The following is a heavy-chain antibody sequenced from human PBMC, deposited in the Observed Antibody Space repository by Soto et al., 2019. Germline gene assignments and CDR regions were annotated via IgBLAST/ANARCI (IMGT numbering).Heavy chain of an antibody. V-gene: IGHV4-34*01. J-gene: IGHJ6*02. Sequence: PSENLSMTCAVYGGCFSGYYWSWIRQGQGKVLEWIGEINHSGSTNYNPSLKSRVTISVDTSKNQFSLKLSSVTAADTAVYYCARGDSDGITMVRGVNYYGMDVWAQGTTVT. CDR2: INHSGST. CDR3: ARGDSDGITMVRGVNYYGMDV. D-gene: IGHD3-10*01. CDR1: GGCFSGYY.